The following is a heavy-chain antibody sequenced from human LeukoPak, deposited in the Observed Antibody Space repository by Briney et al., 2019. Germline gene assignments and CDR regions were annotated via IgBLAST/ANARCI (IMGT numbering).Heavy chain of an antibody. D-gene: IGHD6-13*01. Sequence: SVKVSCKASSYTFTTYGISWVRQAPGQGLEWMGGIIPIFGTANYAQKFQGRVTITADESTSTAYMELSSLRSEDTAVYYCARVRGSSWYELDYWGQGTLVTVSS. J-gene: IGHJ4*02. CDR1: SYTFTTYG. V-gene: IGHV1-69*13. CDR3: ARVRGSSWYELDY. CDR2: IIPIFGTA.